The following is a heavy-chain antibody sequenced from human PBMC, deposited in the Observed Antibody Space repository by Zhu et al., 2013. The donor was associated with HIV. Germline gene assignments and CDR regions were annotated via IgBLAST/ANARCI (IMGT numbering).Heavy chain of an antibody. CDR3: ARDGVPYYYDSSGYYSGWYFDL. D-gene: IGHD3-22*01. CDR1: GYTFNSFY. Sequence: QVQLVQSGAEVKKPGASVRVSCKASGYTFNSFYMHWVRQAPGQGLEWMGGIIPIFGTANYAQKFQGRVTITADESTSTAYMELSSLRSEDTAVYYCARDGVPYYYDSSGYYSGWYFDLWGRGTLVTVSS. J-gene: IGHJ2*01. V-gene: IGHV1-69*01. CDR2: IIPIFGTA.